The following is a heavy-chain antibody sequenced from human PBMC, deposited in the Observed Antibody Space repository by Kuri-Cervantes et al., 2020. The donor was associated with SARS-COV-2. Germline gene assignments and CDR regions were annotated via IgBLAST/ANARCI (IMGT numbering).Heavy chain of an antibody. CDR2: IYYAGSA. Sequence: SETLSLTCTVSGGSINSDYWTWIRQPPGKGLEFIGYIYYAGSANYNPSLKSRVTISVDTSKNQFSLRLRSVIAADTAVYYCARDDFYYYAVDVWGQGTSVTVSS. V-gene: IGHV4-59*01. J-gene: IGHJ6*02. CDR3: ARDDFYYYAVDV. CDR1: GGSINSDY.